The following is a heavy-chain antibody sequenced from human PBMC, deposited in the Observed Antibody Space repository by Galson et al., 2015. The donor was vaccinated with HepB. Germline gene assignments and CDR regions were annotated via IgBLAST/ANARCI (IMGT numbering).Heavy chain of an antibody. CDR3: ARDLLRIGTTLITSLLFDL. J-gene: IGHJ2*01. CDR1: GFIFDNYA. D-gene: IGHD2/OR15-2a*01. Sequence: SLRLSCAASGFIFDNYAMHWIRQAPGKGLEWMTFISSDETDKYYAASVKGRFTVSRDNSKNTLYLQLNNLRPEDTAMYYCARDLLRIGTTLITSLLFDLWGRGTLVSVSS. V-gene: IGHV3-30*03. CDR2: ISSDETDK.